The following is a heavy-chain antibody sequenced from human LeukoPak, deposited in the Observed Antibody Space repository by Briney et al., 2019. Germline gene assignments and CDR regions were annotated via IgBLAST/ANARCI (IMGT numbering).Heavy chain of an antibody. V-gene: IGHV3-30*02. J-gene: IGHJ5*02. CDR2: IQSDGRNK. Sequence: GGSLRLSCAASGFSFSTYGMHWVRQAPGKGLEWLAFIQSDGRNKYYADSVKGRFTISRDNSKNTLYLQMNSLRAEDTAVYYCARDLGQYYDTSDNWFDPWGQGTLVTVSS. D-gene: IGHD3-22*01. CDR3: ARDLGQYYDTSDNWFDP. CDR1: GFSFSTYG.